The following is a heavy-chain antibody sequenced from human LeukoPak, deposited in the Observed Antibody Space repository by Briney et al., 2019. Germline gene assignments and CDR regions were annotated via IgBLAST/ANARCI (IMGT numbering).Heavy chain of an antibody. CDR2: IYSGGST. Sequence: PGGSLRLSCAASGFTVSSNYMSWVRQAPGKGLEWVSVIYSGGSTYYADSVKGRFTISRDNAKNSLYLQMNSLRAEDTALYYCAKDIRRGSGSYYGPYFDYWGQGTLVTVSS. CDR3: AKDIRRGSGSYYGPYFDY. V-gene: IGHV3-53*05. J-gene: IGHJ4*02. CDR1: GFTVSSNY. D-gene: IGHD3-10*01.